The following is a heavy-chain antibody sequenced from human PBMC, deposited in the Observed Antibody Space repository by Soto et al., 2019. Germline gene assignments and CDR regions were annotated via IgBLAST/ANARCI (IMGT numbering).Heavy chain of an antibody. CDR1: GYTFTIYG. CDR2: ISAYNGNT. CDR3: AREIPPYHYDRSGFLTYFDY. D-gene: IGHD3-22*01. J-gene: IGHJ4*02. V-gene: IGHV1-18*01. Sequence: QVQLVQSGAEVKKPGASVKVSCKASGYTFTIYGISGVRQTPGQGLEWMGWISAYNGNTNYAQKVQGRGTMTTDTSTSRADMELRRLRSDDTAVYYSAREIPPYHYDRSGFLTYFDYWGQGTLFTVSA.